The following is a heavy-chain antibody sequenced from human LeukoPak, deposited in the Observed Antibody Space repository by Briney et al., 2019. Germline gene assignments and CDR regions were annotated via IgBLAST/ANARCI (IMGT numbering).Heavy chain of an antibody. CDR1: GGSTSSSNYY. CDR2: ISYGGNT. Sequence: PSETLSLTCTVSGGSTSSSNYYWGWIRQPPGKGPEWIGYISYGGNTYYNPSLKSRVAISADTPKNQFSLKLSFTTAADAAVYYCARAPVATPSEFDYWGQGTLVTVSS. CDR3: ARAPVATPSEFDY. V-gene: IGHV4-39*07. J-gene: IGHJ4*02. D-gene: IGHD5-12*01.